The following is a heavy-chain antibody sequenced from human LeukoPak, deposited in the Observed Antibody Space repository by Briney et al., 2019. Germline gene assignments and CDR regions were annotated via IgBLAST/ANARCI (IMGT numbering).Heavy chain of an antibody. CDR2: ISSSGSTI. J-gene: IGHJ2*01. CDR1: GFTSSSYE. Sequence: GGSLRLSCAASGFTSSSYEMNWVRQTPGKGLEWVSYISSSGSTIYYADSVKGRSTISRDNAKNSLYLQMSSLRAEDTAVYYCARIPLVSWWYFDLWGRGTLVTVSS. D-gene: IGHD2-2*01. CDR3: ARIPLVSWWYFDL. V-gene: IGHV3-48*03.